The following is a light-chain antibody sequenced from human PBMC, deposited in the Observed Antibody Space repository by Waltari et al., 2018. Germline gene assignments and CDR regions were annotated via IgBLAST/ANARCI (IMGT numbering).Light chain of an antibody. CDR2: DAS. CDR1: QTISTY. Sequence: IVVTQSPAALSLSPGERATLSCRASQTISTYLAWYQQKPGQAPRLLIYDASKRAPAIPVRFSGSVYGTDFTLTINSLEPEDFAVYYCQQRFTWPPFTFGGGTKIEIK. CDR3: QQRFTWPPFT. J-gene: IGKJ4*01. V-gene: IGKV3-11*01.